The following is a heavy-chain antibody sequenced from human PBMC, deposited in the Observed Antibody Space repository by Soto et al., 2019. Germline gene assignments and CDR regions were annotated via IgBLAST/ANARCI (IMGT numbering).Heavy chain of an antibody. CDR2: INPSGGST. CDR1: GYTFTSYY. J-gene: IGHJ4*02. D-gene: IGHD5-18*01. CDR3: ASSWGAMAALDY. V-gene: IGHV1-46*01. Sequence: AASVKVSCKASGYTFTSYYMHWVRQAPGQGLEWMGIINPSGGSTSYAQKFQGRVTMTRDTSTSTVYMELSSLRSEHTDVYCCASSWGAMAALDYWGQGTLVTVS.